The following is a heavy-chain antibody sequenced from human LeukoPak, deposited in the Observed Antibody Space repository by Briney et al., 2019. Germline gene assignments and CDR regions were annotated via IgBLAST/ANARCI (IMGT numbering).Heavy chain of an antibody. D-gene: IGHD6-13*01. Sequence: GGSLRLSCAASGFAFSSYSINWVRQAPGKGLEWVSSISSFSTYIYYADSMKGRFTISRDNAKNSLYLQMNSLRAEDTAVYYCARRVASANDAFDIWGHGTMVTVSS. CDR3: ARRVASANDAFDI. J-gene: IGHJ3*02. CDR1: GFAFSSYS. CDR2: ISSFSTYI. V-gene: IGHV3-21*01.